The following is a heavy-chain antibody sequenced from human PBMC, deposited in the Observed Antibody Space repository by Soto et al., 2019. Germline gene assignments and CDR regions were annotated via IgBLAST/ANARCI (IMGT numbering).Heavy chain of an antibody. CDR2: VYWDDDK. Sequence: QITLKESGPTLVKPTQTLTLTCTFSGLSLSTIGEGVGWIRQPPGKALEWLALVYWDDDKRYSPSLKSRLTITKDTSVNQVVLTMTSLGTVDTATYSCVQTRCGGDCLQSYSSHSYYGLDVWGQGTTVTVSS. J-gene: IGHJ6*02. D-gene: IGHD2-21*02. CDR3: VQTRCGGDCLQSYSSHSYYGLDV. V-gene: IGHV2-5*02. CDR1: GLSLSTIGEG.